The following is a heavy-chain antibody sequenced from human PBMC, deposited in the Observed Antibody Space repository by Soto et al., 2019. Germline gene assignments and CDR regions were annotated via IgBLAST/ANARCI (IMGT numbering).Heavy chain of an antibody. CDR3: ARDYVFSGYDYHYYYYCMDV. CDR2: ISAYNGNT. D-gene: IGHD5-12*01. CDR1: GYTFTSYG. Sequence: QVQLVQSGAEVKKPGASVKVSCKASGYTFTSYGISWVRQAPGQGLEWMGWISAYNGNTNYAQKLQGRVTMTTDTSTRTAYMELRSLRSDDTAVYYCARDYVFSGYDYHYYYYCMDVWGQGTTVTVSS. J-gene: IGHJ6*02. V-gene: IGHV1-18*01.